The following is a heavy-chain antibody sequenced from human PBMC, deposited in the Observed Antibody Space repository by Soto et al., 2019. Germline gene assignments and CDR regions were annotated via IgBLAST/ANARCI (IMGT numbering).Heavy chain of an antibody. V-gene: IGHV4-59*01. D-gene: IGHD5-12*01. Sequence: SETLSVTCTVSGGSISSYYWSWIRQPPGKGLEWIGYIYYSGSTNYNPSLKSRVTISVDTSKNQFSLKLSSVTAADTAVYYCAREGWLQVYYYYGMDVWGQGTTVTVSS. J-gene: IGHJ6*02. CDR1: GGSISSYY. CDR2: IYYSGST. CDR3: AREGWLQVYYYYGMDV.